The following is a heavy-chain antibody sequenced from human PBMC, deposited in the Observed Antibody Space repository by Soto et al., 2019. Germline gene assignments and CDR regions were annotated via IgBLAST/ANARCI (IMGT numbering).Heavy chain of an antibody. CDR3: AREYCSGGSCYSPFYYYYYMDV. Sequence: PGGSLRLSCAASGFTFSSYWMSWVRQAPGKGLEWVANIKQDGSEKYYVDSVKGRFTISRDNAKNSLYLQMNSLRAEDTAVYYCAREYCSGGSCYSPFYYYYYMDVWGKGTTVTVSS. V-gene: IGHV3-7*01. D-gene: IGHD2-15*01. J-gene: IGHJ6*03. CDR2: IKQDGSEK. CDR1: GFTFSSYW.